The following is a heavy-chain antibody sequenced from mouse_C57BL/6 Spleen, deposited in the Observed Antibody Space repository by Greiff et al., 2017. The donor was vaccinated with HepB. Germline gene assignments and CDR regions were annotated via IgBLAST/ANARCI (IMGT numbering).Heavy chain of an antibody. CDR3: ARSPPDGSGYRYAMDY. V-gene: IGHV1-55*01. CDR2: IYPGSGST. J-gene: IGHJ4*01. CDR1: GYNFTSYW. D-gene: IGHD3-2*02. Sequence: QVQLQQSGAELVKPGASVKMSCKASGYNFTSYWITWVKQRPGQGLEWIGDIYPGSGSTNYNEKFKSKATLTVDTSSSTAYMQLSSLTSEDSAVYYCARSPPDGSGYRYAMDYWGQGTSVTVSS.